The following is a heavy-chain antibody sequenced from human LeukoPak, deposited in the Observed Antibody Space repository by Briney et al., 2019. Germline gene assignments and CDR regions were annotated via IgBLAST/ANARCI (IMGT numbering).Heavy chain of an antibody. J-gene: IGHJ5*02. D-gene: IGHD3/OR15-3a*01. CDR3: AKDQGLIFAS. CDR1: GFTFSSYS. CDR2: ISSSSSYI. V-gene: IGHV3-21*01. Sequence: GGSLRLSCAASGFTFSSYSMNWVRQAPGKGLEWVSSISSSSSYIYYADSVKGRFTISRDNAKNSLYLQMNSLRAEDTAVYYCAKDQGLIFASWGQGTLVTVSS.